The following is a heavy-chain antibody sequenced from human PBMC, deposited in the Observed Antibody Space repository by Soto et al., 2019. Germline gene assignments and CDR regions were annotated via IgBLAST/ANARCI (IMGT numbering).Heavy chain of an antibody. CDR2: IYYSGNT. CDR1: GGSTSSDNY. V-gene: IGHV4-30-4*01. CDR3: AREGGESSDGLYYFDS. Sequence: SETLSLTCTVSGGSTSSDNYWSWIRQPPGKGLEWIVHIYYSGNTDYNPSLKSRLAISIDTSKNRFSLKLSSVTAADTAVYFCAREGGESSDGLYYFDSWGQGSLVNVSS. J-gene: IGHJ4*02. D-gene: IGHD3-16*01.